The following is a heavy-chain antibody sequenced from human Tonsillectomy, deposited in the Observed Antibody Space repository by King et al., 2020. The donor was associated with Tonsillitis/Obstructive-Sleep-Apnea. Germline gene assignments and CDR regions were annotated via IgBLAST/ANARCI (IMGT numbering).Heavy chain of an antibody. Sequence: VQLVESGGGLVQPGESLRLSCVVSGFTFSSYAMSWVRQAPGKGLEWVSTISGSGGSTYYADSVKGRFTISRDNSKNTLYVQMNSLRAEDTAVYYCAKGKRSRSSSGGNNGMDVWGQGTTVTISS. CDR3: AKGKRSRSSSGGNNGMDV. CDR1: GFTFSSYA. CDR2: ISGSGGST. V-gene: IGHV3-23*04. D-gene: IGHD6-6*01. J-gene: IGHJ6*02.